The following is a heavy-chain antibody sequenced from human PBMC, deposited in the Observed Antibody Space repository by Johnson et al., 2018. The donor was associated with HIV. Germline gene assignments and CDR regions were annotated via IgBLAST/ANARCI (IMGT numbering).Heavy chain of an antibody. D-gene: IGHD6-19*01. J-gene: IGHJ3*02. CDR1: YG. CDR3: ARVQWLILDAFDI. V-gene: IGHV3-48*01. Sequence: YGISWVRQAPGKGLEWVSYISSSGSTIYYADSVKGRFTISRDNSKNTLYLQMNSLRAEDTAVYYCARVQWLILDAFDIWGQGTMVTVSS. CDR2: ISSSGSTI.